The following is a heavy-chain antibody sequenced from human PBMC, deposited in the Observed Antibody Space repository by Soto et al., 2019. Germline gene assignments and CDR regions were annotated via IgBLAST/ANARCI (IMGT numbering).Heavy chain of an antibody. V-gene: IGHV4-39*01. CDR2: IYYSGST. D-gene: IGHD6-6*01. CDR3: ARLVSSSPTLGYYYMDV. Sequence: SETLSLTCTVSGGSISSSSYYWGWIRQPPGKGLEWIGSIYYSGSTYYNPSLKSRVTISVDTSKNQFSLKLSSVTAADTAVYYCARLVSSSPTLGYYYMDVWGKGTTVTVSS. J-gene: IGHJ6*03. CDR1: GGSISSSSYY.